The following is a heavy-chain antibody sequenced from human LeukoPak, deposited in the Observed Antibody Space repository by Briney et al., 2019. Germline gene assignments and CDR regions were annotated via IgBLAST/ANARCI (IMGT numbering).Heavy chain of an antibody. CDR3: ARDTLWFGDPNVVDY. Sequence: GGSLRLSCAASGFTFNSYAMSWVRQAPGKCLEWVSGISANGAKTYYADSVKGRFTISRDNSKNTQSLQMNSLRAEDTAVYYCARDTLWFGDPNVVDYWGQGTLVTVSS. V-gene: IGHV3-23*01. CDR2: ISANGAKT. D-gene: IGHD3-10*01. CDR1: GFTFNSYA. J-gene: IGHJ4*02.